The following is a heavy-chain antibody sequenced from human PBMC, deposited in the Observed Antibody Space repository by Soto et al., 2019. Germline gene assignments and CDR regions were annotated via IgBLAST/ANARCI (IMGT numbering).Heavy chain of an antibody. D-gene: IGHD6-13*01. V-gene: IGHV4-59*08. CDR2: IYYSGST. CDR1: GGSISSYY. CDR3: ARHRSTWYAEFDS. J-gene: IGHJ4*02. Sequence: QVQLQESGPGLVKPSETLSLTCTVSGGSISSYYWSWIRQPPGKGLEWIGYIYYSGSTNYNPSLRRRGTLSVDTSKNQFSLKLSSVTAADTAVYYCARHRSTWYAEFDSWGQGTLVTVSS.